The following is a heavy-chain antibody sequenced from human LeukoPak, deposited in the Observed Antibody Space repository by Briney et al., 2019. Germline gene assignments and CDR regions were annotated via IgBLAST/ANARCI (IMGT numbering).Heavy chain of an antibody. J-gene: IGHJ4*02. CDR3: ATGYDILTGYSTLDY. CDR2: FDPEDGET. Sequence: ASVKASCKVSGYTLTELSMHWVRQAPGKGLEWMGGFDPEDGETIYAQKFQGRVTMTEDTSTDTAYMELSSLRSEDTAVYYCATGYDILTGYSTLDYWGQGTLVTVSS. D-gene: IGHD3-9*01. CDR1: GYTLTELS. V-gene: IGHV1-24*01.